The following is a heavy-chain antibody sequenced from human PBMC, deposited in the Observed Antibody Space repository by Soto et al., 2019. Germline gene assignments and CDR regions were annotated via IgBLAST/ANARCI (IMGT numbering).Heavy chain of an antibody. CDR1: GGSFSGYY. D-gene: IGHD3-10*01. V-gene: IGHV4-34*01. CDR2: INHSGST. Sequence: SETLSLICAVYGGSFSGYYWSWIRQPPGKGLEWIGEINHSGSTNYNPSLKSRVTISVDTSKNQFSLKLSSVTAAGTAVYYCARRTMVRGNDYWGQGTLVTVSS. CDR3: ARRTMVRGNDY. J-gene: IGHJ4*02.